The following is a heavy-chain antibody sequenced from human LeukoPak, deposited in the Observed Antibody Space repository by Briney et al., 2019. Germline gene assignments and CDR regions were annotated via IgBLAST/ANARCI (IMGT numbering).Heavy chain of an antibody. V-gene: IGHV3-30*18. Sequence: PGRSLRLSCAASRFTFSSYGMHWVRQAPGKGLEWVAVISYDGSNKYNADSVKGRFTVSRDNSKNTLYLQMSSLRAEDTAVYYCAKEGRDGFNYDYWGQGTLVTVSS. J-gene: IGHJ4*02. D-gene: IGHD5-24*01. CDR2: ISYDGSNK. CDR3: AKEGRDGFNYDY. CDR1: RFTFSSYG.